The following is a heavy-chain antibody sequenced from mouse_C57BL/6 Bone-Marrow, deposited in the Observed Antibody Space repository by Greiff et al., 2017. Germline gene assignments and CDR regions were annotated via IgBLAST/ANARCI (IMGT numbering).Heavy chain of an antibody. Sequence: VQLQQSDAELVKPGASVKISCKVSGYTFTDHTIHWMKQRPEQGLEWIGYIYPRDGSTKYNEKFKGKATLPADKSSSTAYMQLNSLTSEDSAVYFCPRGALYSYYFDYWCQGTTLTVSS. J-gene: IGHJ2*01. CDR2: IYPRDGST. V-gene: IGHV1-78*01. CDR1: GYTFTDHT. D-gene: IGHD2-1*01. CDR3: PRGALYSYYFDY.